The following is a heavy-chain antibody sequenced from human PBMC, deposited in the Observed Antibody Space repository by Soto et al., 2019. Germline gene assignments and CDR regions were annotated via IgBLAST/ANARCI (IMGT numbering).Heavy chain of an antibody. CDR1: GFTFSSYG. D-gene: IGHD6-19*01. CDR2: ISYDGSNK. J-gene: IGHJ4*02. Sequence: QVQLVESGGGVVQPGRSLRLSCAASGFTFSSYGMHWVRQAPGKGLEWVAVISYDGSNKYYADSVKGRFTISRDNSKNTLYLQMNSRRPEDTAVYYWEASAVAGGALFDYWGQGTLVTVSS. CDR3: EASAVAGGALFDY. V-gene: IGHV3-30*03.